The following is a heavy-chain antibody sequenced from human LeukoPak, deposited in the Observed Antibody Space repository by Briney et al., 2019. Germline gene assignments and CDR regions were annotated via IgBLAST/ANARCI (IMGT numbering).Heavy chain of an antibody. CDR3: AKDDGSSSRGYYFDY. J-gene: IGHJ4*02. V-gene: IGHV1-58*02. Sequence: ASVKVSCKASGFTFTSSAMQWVRQARGQRLEWIGWIVVGSGNTNYAQKFQERVTITRDMSTSTAYMELSSLRAEDTAVYYCAKDDGSSSRGYYFDYWGQGTLSPSPQ. CDR2: IVVGSGNT. CDR1: GFTFTSSA. D-gene: IGHD6-6*01.